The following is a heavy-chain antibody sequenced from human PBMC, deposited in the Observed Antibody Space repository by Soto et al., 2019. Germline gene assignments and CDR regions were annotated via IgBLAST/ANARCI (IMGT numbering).Heavy chain of an antibody. V-gene: IGHV3-64D*06. Sequence: GALRLSCSASGFPFSSYAVHWVRQAPWKGLEYVSAIGSNGGSTYYADSVKGRFTISRDNSKNTLYLQMSSLRAEDTAVYYCVKGGLVLQWFGDVSSGMDVWGQGTTVTVSS. CDR2: IGSNGGST. J-gene: IGHJ6*02. D-gene: IGHD3-10*01. CDR1: GFPFSSYA. CDR3: VKGGLVLQWFGDVSSGMDV.